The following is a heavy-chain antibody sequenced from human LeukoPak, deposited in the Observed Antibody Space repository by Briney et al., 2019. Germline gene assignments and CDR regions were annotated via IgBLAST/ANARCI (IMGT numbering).Heavy chain of an antibody. V-gene: IGHV4-39*01. J-gene: IGHJ4*02. Sequence: SETLSLTCSVSGYSISSSNSYWGWIRQPPGKGLEWIGSIYYSGNTYYNASLRSQVSISIDTSKNQFSLKLTSVTAADTAVYYCARQTGSGLFILPGGQGTLVTVSS. CDR2: IYYSGNT. CDR3: ARQTGSGLFILP. CDR1: GYSISSSNSY. D-gene: IGHD3/OR15-3a*01.